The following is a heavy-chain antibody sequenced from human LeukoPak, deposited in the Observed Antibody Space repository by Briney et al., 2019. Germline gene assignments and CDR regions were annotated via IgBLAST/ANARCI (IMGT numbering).Heavy chain of an antibody. CDR1: GFTFSSYW. J-gene: IGHJ6*03. CDR2: IKQDGSEK. Sequence: PGGSLRLSCAASGFTFSSYWMSWVRQAPGKGLEWVANIKQDGSEKYYVDSVKGRFTISRDNAKNSLYLQMNSLRAGDTAVYYCARDMVRGADVYYFYYMDVWGKGTTVTVSS. CDR3: ARDMVRGADVYYFYYMDV. V-gene: IGHV3-7*01. D-gene: IGHD3-10*01.